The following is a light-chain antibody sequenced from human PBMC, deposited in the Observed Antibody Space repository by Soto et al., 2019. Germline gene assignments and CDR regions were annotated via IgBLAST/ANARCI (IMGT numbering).Light chain of an antibody. J-gene: IGKJ5*01. Sequence: DIQLTQSPSTLSASIGDTVTITCRASLSISGWLAWYQQAPGKAPKLLVFNAFTLQRGVPSRFRGGGSGTEFTLTISSLHPDDSAIYYCQQCNRYPITFGQGTRLEI. CDR2: NAF. CDR1: LSISGW. CDR3: QQCNRYPIT. V-gene: IGKV1-5*01.